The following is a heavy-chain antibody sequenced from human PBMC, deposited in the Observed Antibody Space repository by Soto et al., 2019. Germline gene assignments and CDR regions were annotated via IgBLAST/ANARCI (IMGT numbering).Heavy chain of an antibody. V-gene: IGHV3-30*18. D-gene: IGHD3-9*01. CDR1: GFTFSSYG. CDR2: ISYDGSNK. J-gene: IGHJ6*02. CDR3: AKEGQYYDFLTGYRSYYGMDV. Sequence: QVQLVESGGGVVQPGRSLRLSCAASGFTFSSYGMHWVRQAPGKGLEWVAVISYDGSNKYYADSVKGRFTISRDNSKNTVYLQMNSLRAEDTAMYYCAKEGQYYDFLTGYRSYYGMDVWGQGTTVTVSS.